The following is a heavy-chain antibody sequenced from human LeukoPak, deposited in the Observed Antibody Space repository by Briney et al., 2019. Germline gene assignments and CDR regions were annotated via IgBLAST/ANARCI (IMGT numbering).Heavy chain of an antibody. CDR1: GFTLNNAW. J-gene: IGHJ4*02. CDR3: TTGDARGGSRSANFDC. D-gene: IGHD3-10*01. V-gene: IGHV3-15*01. CDR2: IKRETDGGTI. Sequence: PGGSLRLSCAASGFTLNNAWMSWVRQAPGKGLEWLGRIKRETDGGTIDYAAPVKGRFTISRDDSRNTLYLQMNSLKTEDTAVYYCTTGDARGGSRSANFDCWGQGTLVTVSS.